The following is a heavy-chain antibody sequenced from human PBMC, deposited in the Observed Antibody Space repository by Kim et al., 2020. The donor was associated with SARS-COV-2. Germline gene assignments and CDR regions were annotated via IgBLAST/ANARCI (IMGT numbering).Heavy chain of an antibody. J-gene: IGHJ4*02. Sequence: SETLSLTCAVYGGSFSGYYWSWIRQPPGKGLEWIGEINHSGSTNYNPSLKSRVTISVDTSKNQFSLKLSSVTAADTAVYYCARGRLLWFGVFDYWGQGTLVTVSS. CDR3: ARGRLLWFGVFDY. D-gene: IGHD3-10*01. CDR1: GGSFSGYY. V-gene: IGHV4-34*01. CDR2: INHSGST.